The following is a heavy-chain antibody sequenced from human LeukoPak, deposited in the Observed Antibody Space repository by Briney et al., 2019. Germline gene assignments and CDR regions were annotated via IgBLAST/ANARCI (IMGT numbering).Heavy chain of an antibody. D-gene: IGHD1-26*01. J-gene: IGHJ4*02. Sequence: GGSLRLSCAASGFTFSSYGMSWVRQAPGKGLEWVSTISGRRDSTSYADSVRGRFSISRDNTQNSLSLQMNSLRAEDTAVYYCVREAAATLFDYWGQGTLVTVSS. CDR3: VREAAATLFDY. CDR1: GFTFSSYG. V-gene: IGHV3-23*01. CDR2: ISGRRDST.